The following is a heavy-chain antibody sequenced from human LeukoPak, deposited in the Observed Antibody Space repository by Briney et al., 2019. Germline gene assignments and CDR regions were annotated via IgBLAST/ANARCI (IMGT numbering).Heavy chain of an antibody. CDR1: GFTFSSYG. CDR3: AKVLRRYCSGGSCYGMDV. Sequence: GGSLRLSCAASGFTFSSYGMHWVRQAPGKGLEWVAAISYDGSNKYYADSVKGRFTISRDNSKNTLYLQMNSLRAEDTAVYYCAKVLRRYCSGGSCYGMDVWGQGTTVTVSS. V-gene: IGHV3-30*18. D-gene: IGHD2-15*01. CDR2: ISYDGSNK. J-gene: IGHJ6*02.